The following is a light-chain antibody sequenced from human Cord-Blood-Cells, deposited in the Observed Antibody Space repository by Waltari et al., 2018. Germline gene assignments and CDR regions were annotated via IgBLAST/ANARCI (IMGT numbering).Light chain of an antibody. Sequence: QSALTQPASVSGSPGQSITISCTGTSSHVGSYNLVSWYQQHPGKAPKLVNYEGSKRPSGVSNRFSGSKSDNTASLTISGLQAEDEADYYCCSYAGSSTVVFGGGTKLTVL. CDR2: EGS. J-gene: IGLJ2*01. V-gene: IGLV2-23*01. CDR1: SSHVGSYNL. CDR3: CSYAGSSTVV.